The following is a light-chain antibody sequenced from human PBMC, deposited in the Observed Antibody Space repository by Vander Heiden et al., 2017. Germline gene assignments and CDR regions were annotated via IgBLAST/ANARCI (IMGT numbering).Light chain of an antibody. V-gene: IGKV3-15*01. CDR3: LQYHDWPRA. CDR1: QSVRTN. Sequence: EIVVTQSPASLSVSPGDRATLSCRASQSVRTNLAWYHQKPGQAPRLLIYGASTRATGVPARFDGSGSGTEFTLTISSLQSEDFAVYYCLQYHDWPRAFGQGTKVEIK. CDR2: GAS. J-gene: IGKJ1*01.